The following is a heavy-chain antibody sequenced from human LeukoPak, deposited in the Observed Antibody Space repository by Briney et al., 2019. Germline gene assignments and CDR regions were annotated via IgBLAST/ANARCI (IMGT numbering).Heavy chain of an antibody. D-gene: IGHD5-18*01. Sequence: EPSETLSLTCTVSGGSTSSYYWSWIRQPPGKGLEWIGYIYYSGSTNYNPSLKSRVTISVDTSKNQFSLKLSSVTAADTAVYYCAGSWIQLWFSPDYWGQGTLVTVSS. CDR2: IYYSGST. V-gene: IGHV4-59*01. CDR3: AGSWIQLWFSPDY. J-gene: IGHJ4*02. CDR1: GGSTSSYY.